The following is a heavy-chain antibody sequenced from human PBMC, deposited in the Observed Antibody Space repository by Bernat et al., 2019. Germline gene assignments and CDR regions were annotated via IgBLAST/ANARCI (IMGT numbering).Heavy chain of an antibody. J-gene: IGHJ5*02. Sequence: QVQLVQSGAEVKKPGASVKVSCKASGYTFTGYYMHWVRQAPAQGLEWMGWINPNSGGTNYAQKFQGRVTMTRDTSISTAYMELSRLRSDDTAVYYCAGESEMATTVGWFDPWGQGTLVTVSS. CDR3: AGESEMATTVGWFDP. CDR1: GYTFTGYY. D-gene: IGHD5-24*01. V-gene: IGHV1-2*02. CDR2: INPNSGGT.